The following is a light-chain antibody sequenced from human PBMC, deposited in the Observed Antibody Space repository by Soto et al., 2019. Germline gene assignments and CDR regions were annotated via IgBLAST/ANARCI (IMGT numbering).Light chain of an antibody. CDR2: DAS. J-gene: IGKJ1*01. V-gene: IGKV3-11*01. Sequence: IVLTQSPATLSLSPGERATLSCRASQSVSSYLAWYQQKPGQAPRLLIYDASNRATGIPARFSGSGSGTDFTLTSSRLEPEDLEVYYCQRRSNWPRTFGQGTKVEL. CDR3: QRRSNWPRT. CDR1: QSVSSY.